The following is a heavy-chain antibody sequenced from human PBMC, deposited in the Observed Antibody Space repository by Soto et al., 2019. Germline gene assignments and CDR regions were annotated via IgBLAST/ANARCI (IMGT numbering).Heavy chain of an antibody. CDR2: IYHSGST. Sequence: PSETLSLTCAVSGGSISSSNWWSWVRQPPGKGLEWIGEIYHSGSTNYNPSLKSRVTISVDKSKNQFSLKLSSVTAADTAVYYCARDRRLIFGVVDYFDYWGQGTLVTVSS. CDR1: GGSISSSNW. V-gene: IGHV4-4*02. CDR3: ARDRRLIFGVVDYFDY. J-gene: IGHJ4*02. D-gene: IGHD3-3*01.